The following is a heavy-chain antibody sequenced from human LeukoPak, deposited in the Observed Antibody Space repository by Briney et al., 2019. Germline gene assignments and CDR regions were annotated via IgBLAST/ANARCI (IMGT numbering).Heavy chain of an antibody. CDR2: VNGPGDWT. J-gene: IGHJ3*01. Sequence: GGSLRLSCAASGYTFSSHWMHWVRQAPGEGLVWVSRVNGPGDWTHYADSVRGRFIISRDNAENTISLQMNNLRAEDTAVYFCAREVFEGQRQSDAFDVWGQGTMVTVSS. D-gene: IGHD6-25*01. V-gene: IGHV3-74*01. CDR1: GYTFSSHW. CDR3: AREVFEGQRQSDAFDV.